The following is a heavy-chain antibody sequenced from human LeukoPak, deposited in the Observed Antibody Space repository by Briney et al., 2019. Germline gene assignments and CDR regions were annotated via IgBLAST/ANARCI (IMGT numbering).Heavy chain of an antibody. Sequence: SETLSLTCTVSGGSISSYYWSWIRQPAGKGLEWIGRIYTSGSTNYNPSLKSRVTMSVDTSKNQFSLKLSSVTAADTAVYYCAREHRELLWFGAGNWYGMDVWGQGTTVTVSS. CDR1: GGSISSYY. D-gene: IGHD3-10*01. CDR3: AREHRELLWFGAGNWYGMDV. J-gene: IGHJ6*02. V-gene: IGHV4-4*07. CDR2: IYTSGST.